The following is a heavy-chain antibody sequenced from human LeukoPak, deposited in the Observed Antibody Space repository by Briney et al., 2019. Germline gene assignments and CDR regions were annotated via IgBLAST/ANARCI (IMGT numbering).Heavy chain of an antibody. Sequence: PGGSLRLSCAASGFTFSNYWMSWVRQAPGKGLEWVANIRQDGSEKYYVDSMRGRFTISSDNAKNSLYLQMSSLRAEDTAVYYCARSTAGLDYWGQGTLVTVSS. D-gene: IGHD1-1*01. CDR1: GFTFSNYW. J-gene: IGHJ4*02. CDR2: IRQDGSEK. CDR3: ARSTAGLDY. V-gene: IGHV3-7*01.